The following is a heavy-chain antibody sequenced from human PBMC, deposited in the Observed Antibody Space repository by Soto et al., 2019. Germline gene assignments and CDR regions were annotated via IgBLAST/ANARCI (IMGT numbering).Heavy chain of an antibody. V-gene: IGHV3-66*01. CDR3: ARDRYFDY. J-gene: IGHJ4*02. CDR1: GFTVSSNY. Sequence: EVQLVESGGGLVQPGGSLRLSCAASGFTVSSNYMSWVRQAPGKGLECVSLIYSGGSTDYADSVKGRFIISRDNSRNTLYLQMNSLSAEDTAVYYFARDRYFDYWGQGTLVTVSS. CDR2: IYSGGST.